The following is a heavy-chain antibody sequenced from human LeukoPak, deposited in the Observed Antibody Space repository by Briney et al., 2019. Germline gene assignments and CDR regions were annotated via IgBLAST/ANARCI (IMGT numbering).Heavy chain of an antibody. V-gene: IGHV4-4*07. J-gene: IGHJ3*02. CDR1: GGSISTYY. Sequence: SETLSLTCTVSGGSISTYYWSWIRQPAGKGLEWIGRIYTSGSTNYNPPLKSRVTMSVDTSKNQFSLKLSSVTAADTAVYYCARGFGSSGYYGSDAFDIWGQGTMVTVSS. CDR2: IYTSGST. CDR3: ARGFGSSGYYGSDAFDI. D-gene: IGHD3-22*01.